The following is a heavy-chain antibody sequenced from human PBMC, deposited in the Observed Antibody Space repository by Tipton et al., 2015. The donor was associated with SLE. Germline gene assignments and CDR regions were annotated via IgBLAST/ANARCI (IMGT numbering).Heavy chain of an antibody. Sequence: SLRLSCAASGFSFSSSWMHWVRQPPGKGLVWVSRINSDGRSTTYADSVKGRFTISRDNAKNTLYLQMNSLRAEDTALYYCARGGNWADNWFDPWGQGTLVTVSS. CDR3: ARGGNWADNWFDP. CDR1: GFSFSSSW. D-gene: IGHD7-27*01. CDR2: INSDGRST. V-gene: IGHV3-74*03. J-gene: IGHJ5*02.